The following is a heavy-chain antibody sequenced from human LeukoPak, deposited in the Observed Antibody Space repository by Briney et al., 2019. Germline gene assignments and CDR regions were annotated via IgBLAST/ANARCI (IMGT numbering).Heavy chain of an antibody. Sequence: GGSLRLSCAASGFTFDDYGMSWVRQAPGKGLEWVSGINWNGDSTGYADSVKGRFTISRDNAKHSLYLQMNSLTTEDTAVYYCARGENWGVYYYMDVWGKGTTVTISS. CDR3: ARGENWGVYYYMDV. CDR2: INWNGDST. CDR1: GFTFDDYG. D-gene: IGHD7-27*01. J-gene: IGHJ6*03. V-gene: IGHV3-20*04.